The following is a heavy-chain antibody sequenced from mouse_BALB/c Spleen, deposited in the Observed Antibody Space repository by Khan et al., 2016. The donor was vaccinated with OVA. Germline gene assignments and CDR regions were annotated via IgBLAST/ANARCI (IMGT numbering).Heavy chain of an antibody. V-gene: IGHV1S135*01. CDR3: TRHVYVAWFAY. J-gene: IGHJ3*01. CDR2: VDPFNGAT. CDR1: GYSFTTYY. D-gene: IGHD2-2*01. Sequence: VQLKQSGPEVMKPGASVKISCKASGYSFTTYYIHWVKQSHGKSLEWIGYVDPFNGATTYNQKFKGKATLTVDRSSSTGYMHLSSLTSEDSAVXYCTRHVYVAWFAYWGQGTLVTVSA.